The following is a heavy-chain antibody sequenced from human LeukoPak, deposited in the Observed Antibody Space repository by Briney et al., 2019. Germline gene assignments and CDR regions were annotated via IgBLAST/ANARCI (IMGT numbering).Heavy chain of an antibody. CDR1: GGSISSYY. V-gene: IGHV4-39*01. J-gene: IGHJ4*02. Sequence: KPSETLSLTCTVSGGSISSYYWGWIRQPPGKGLEWIGSIYYSGSTYYNPSLKSRVTISVDTSKNQFSLKLSSVTAADTAVYYCARHSSGWYYFDYWGQGTLVTVSS. CDR3: ARHSSGWYYFDY. D-gene: IGHD6-19*01. CDR2: IYYSGST.